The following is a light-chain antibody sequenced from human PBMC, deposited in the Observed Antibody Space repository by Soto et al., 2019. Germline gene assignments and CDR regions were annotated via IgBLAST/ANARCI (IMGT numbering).Light chain of an antibody. Sequence: EIVLTQSPGTLSLSPGERATLSCRASQSVSGNCLSWYQHKPGQAPRLLIYSASNRATDIPDRFSGSGSAKDFTLAISSLEPEDFAVYYCRQYCTSPQTVGPGTKVDI. V-gene: IGKV3-20*01. CDR1: QSVSGNC. CDR2: SAS. J-gene: IGKJ3*01. CDR3: RQYCTSPQT.